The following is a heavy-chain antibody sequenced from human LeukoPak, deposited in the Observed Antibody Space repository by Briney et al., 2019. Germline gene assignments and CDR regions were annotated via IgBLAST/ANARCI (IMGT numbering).Heavy chain of an antibody. Sequence: SETLSLTCAVYGGSFSGYYWSWIRQPPGKGLEWIGEINHSGSTNYNPSLKSRVTISVDTSKNQFSLKLSSVTAADTAVYYCARGWVVPASRGFDWFDPWGQGTLVTVSS. CDR3: ARGWVVPASRGFDWFDP. J-gene: IGHJ5*02. CDR1: GGSFSGYY. CDR2: INHSGST. D-gene: IGHD2-2*01. V-gene: IGHV4-34*01.